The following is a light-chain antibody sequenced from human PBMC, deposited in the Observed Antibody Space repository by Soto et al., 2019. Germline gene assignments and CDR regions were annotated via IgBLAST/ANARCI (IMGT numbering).Light chain of an antibody. J-gene: IGKJ5*01. CDR2: AAS. CDR1: QSLNSR. V-gene: IGKV1-9*01. CDR3: QQLNSYPFT. Sequence: DIQLTQSPSTLSASVGDRVTLTCRAAQSLNSRLAWYQQKPGKAPKLLIYAASTLQSGVPSRFSGSGSGTDFTLTISSLQPEDFATYYCQQLNSYPFTFGQGTRLEIK.